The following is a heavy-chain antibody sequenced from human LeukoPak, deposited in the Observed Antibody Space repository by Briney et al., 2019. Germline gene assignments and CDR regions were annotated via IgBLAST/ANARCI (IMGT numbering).Heavy chain of an antibody. CDR2: ISGSSNTI. D-gene: IGHD4-17*01. J-gene: IGHJ4*02. CDR3: ARDNYGDYVEVFDY. V-gene: IGHV3-48*02. Sequence: GESLRLSCAASGFTFNTHAMNWVRQAPGKGLEWVAYISGSSNTIYYADSVKGRFTISRDNVKDSLYLQMNSLRDEDTAVYHCARDNYGDYVEVFDYWGQGILVTVSS. CDR1: GFTFNTHA.